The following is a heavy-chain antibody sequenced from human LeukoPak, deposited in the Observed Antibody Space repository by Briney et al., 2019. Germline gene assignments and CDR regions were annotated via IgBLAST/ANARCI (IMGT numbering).Heavy chain of an antibody. CDR3: ARDIEYDILPGYYHFDY. CDR1: GYTFTTYG. Sequence: ASVKVSCKASGYTFTTYGISWVRQAPGQGLEWIGWISTLNGNTHYAQKFQGRVIMTTDTSTSTAYMELRSLRSDDTAVYYCARDIEYDILPGYYHFDYWGQGTLVTVSS. CDR2: ISTLNGNT. V-gene: IGHV1-18*01. J-gene: IGHJ4*02. D-gene: IGHD3-9*01.